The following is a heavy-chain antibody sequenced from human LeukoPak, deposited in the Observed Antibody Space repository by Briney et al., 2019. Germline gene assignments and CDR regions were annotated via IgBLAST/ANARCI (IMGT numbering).Heavy chain of an antibody. Sequence: SETLSLTCTVSGGSISSYYWSRIRQPPGKGLEWIGYIYYSGSTNYNPSLKSRVTISVDTSKNQFSLKLSSVTAADTAVYYCARDFCSSTSCYSRWFDPWGQGTLVTVSS. CDR1: GGSISSYY. V-gene: IGHV4-59*01. CDR3: ARDFCSSTSCYSRWFDP. CDR2: IYYSGST. J-gene: IGHJ5*02. D-gene: IGHD2-2*01.